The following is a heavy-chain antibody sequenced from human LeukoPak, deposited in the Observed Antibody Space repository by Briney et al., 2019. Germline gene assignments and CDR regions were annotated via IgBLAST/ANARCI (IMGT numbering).Heavy chain of an antibody. J-gene: IGHJ5*02. CDR1: GFTFSRYA. Sequence: PGGSLRLSCTASGFTFSRYAMSWVRQAPGKGLEWVSAISGSGGSTYYADSVKGRFTISRDNSKNTLYLQMNSLKAEDTAVYYCARGGYCSSTSCLTNWFDPWGQGTLVTVSS. CDR2: ISGSGGST. D-gene: IGHD2-2*01. V-gene: IGHV3-23*01. CDR3: ARGGYCSSTSCLTNWFDP.